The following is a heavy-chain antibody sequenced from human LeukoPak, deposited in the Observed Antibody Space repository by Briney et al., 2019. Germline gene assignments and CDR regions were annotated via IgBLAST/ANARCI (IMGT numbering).Heavy chain of an antibody. CDR2: IRTKPKSYAT. V-gene: IGHV3-73*01. J-gene: IGHJ4*02. CDR3: TRGGYGGNYYGIDY. CDR1: GSTFSEST. Sequence: GGSLRLSCAASGSTFSESTMHWVRQGSGEGLEWVGRIRTKPKSYATEYAASVKGRFTISRDDSKNAAYLQMNSPKTEDTAVYYCTRGGYGGNYYGIDYWGQGTLVTVSS. D-gene: IGHD1-26*01.